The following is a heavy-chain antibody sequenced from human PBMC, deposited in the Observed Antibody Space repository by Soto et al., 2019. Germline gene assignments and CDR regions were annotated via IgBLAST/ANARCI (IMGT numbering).Heavy chain of an antibody. Sequence: SWVRQVPGGGLEWVGRIKTEADGGTTDYAAAVKGRFTISRDESQTTVFLEMNSLKTEDTAIYFCTNFSYAYPRFDNWGQGTRVTVYS. J-gene: IGHJ4*02. CDR3: TNFSYAYPRFDN. CDR2: IKTEADGGTT. D-gene: IGHD5-18*01. V-gene: IGHV3-15*01.